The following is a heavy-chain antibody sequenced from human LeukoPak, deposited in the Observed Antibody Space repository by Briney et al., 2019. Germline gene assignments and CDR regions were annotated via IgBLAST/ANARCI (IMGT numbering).Heavy chain of an antibody. J-gene: IGHJ6*04. D-gene: IGHD2-15*01. CDR1: AFTFSSYW. CDR2: INRDGSST. Sequence: PGGSLRLSCAASAFTFSSYWMHWVRQAPGKGLVWVSRINRDGSSTNYADSVKGRFTISRDNAKNTLYLQMDSLRAEDTAVYYCTSLEGYCSGGSCNYGMDVWGTGTTVTVSS. CDR3: TSLEGYCSGGSCNYGMDV. V-gene: IGHV3-74*01.